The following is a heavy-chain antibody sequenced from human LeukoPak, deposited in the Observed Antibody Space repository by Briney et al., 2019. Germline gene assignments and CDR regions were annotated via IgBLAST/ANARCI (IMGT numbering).Heavy chain of an antibody. J-gene: IGHJ4*02. V-gene: IGHV3-23*01. Sequence: GGTLRLSCAASGFTFSSYGMSWVRQAPGKGLEWVSAISGGGGSTYYADSVKGRFTISRDNSKNTLYLQMNSLRAEDRAVYYCARRRITMVRGVLRGGYYFDYWGQGTLVTVSS. CDR3: ARRRITMVRGVLRGGYYFDY. D-gene: IGHD3-10*01. CDR2: ISGGGGST. CDR1: GFTFSSYG.